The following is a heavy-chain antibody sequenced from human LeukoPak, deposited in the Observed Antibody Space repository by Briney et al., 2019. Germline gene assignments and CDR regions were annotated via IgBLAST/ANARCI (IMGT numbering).Heavy chain of an antibody. CDR3: ERDPYGGAYYCDL. D-gene: IGHD4-23*01. CDR2: NIPIFGTA. CDR1: GHTFSRYA. V-gene: IGHV1-69*13. Sequence: SVKLFCKASGHTFSRYAISWVRQAPGQGLEWMGGNIPIFGTANYAQKFQGRVKIPAHEHTNTAYMDLSSLRSEDAAVYFCERDPYGGAYYCDLWGEGTLV. J-gene: IGHJ5*02.